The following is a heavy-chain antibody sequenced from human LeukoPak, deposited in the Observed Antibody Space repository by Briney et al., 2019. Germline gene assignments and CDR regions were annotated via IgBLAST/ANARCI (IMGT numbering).Heavy chain of an antibody. D-gene: IGHD3-22*01. V-gene: IGHV3-7*01. J-gene: IGHJ3*02. CDR3: ARDQDYYDSDNDFYYDAFDM. CDR2: IKQDGSLK. CDR1: GFTFSNYW. Sequence: GGSLRLSCEASGFTFSNYWMTWVRQAPGKGLEWVANIKQDGSLKYYVDSVKGRLTISGDNAYNSVYLQMSSLRAEDTAVYYCARDQDYYDSDNDFYYDAFDMWGQGTLITVSS.